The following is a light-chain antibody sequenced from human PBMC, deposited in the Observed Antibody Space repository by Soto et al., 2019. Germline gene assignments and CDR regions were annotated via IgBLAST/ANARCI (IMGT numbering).Light chain of an antibody. Sequence: QSVLTQPPPASGSPGQSVTISCTGTSSDVGGYNYVSWYQQHPGKAPKLIIYEVSERPSGVPARFSGSKSGNTASLTVSGLQAEDEADYYCSSYAASNNLYVFGTGTKVTVL. J-gene: IGLJ1*01. CDR2: EVS. V-gene: IGLV2-8*01. CDR3: SSYAASNNLYV. CDR1: SSDVGGYNY.